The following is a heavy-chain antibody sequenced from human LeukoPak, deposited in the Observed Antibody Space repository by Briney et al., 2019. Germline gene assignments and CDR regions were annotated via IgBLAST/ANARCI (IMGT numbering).Heavy chain of an antibody. J-gene: IGHJ4*02. V-gene: IGHV3-23*01. CDR2: ISDSGGST. D-gene: IGHD6-13*01. CDR3: AKCRGSSWSDYYDY. Sequence: PRGSLRLSCAVSGFSLSRYAVSWVRKAPGKGLEWVSAISDSGGSTYYADSVKGRFTISRDNSRNTLYLQMNTLRAEDTAVYYCAKCRGSSWSDYYDYWGQGTLVTVSS. CDR1: GFSLSRYA.